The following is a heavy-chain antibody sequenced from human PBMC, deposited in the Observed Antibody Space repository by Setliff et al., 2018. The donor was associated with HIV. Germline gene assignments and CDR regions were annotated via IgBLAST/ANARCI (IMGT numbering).Heavy chain of an antibody. CDR2: INTRGNT. D-gene: IGHD3-9*01. CDR1: GDPISNYF. CDR3: AKTIGRYFDIFDN. J-gene: IGHJ4*02. V-gene: IGHV4-4*07. Sequence: PSETLSLTCSVSGDPISNYFWTWIRQPAGKGLGWIGRINTRGNTNYNPSLKSRVTMSIDTSKNQFSLKLNSVTAADTAVYYCAKTIGRYFDIFDNWGQGTLVTVSS.